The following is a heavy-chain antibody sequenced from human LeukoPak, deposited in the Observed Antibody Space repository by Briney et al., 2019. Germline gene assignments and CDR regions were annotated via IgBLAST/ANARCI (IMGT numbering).Heavy chain of an antibody. D-gene: IGHD6-13*01. CDR1: GFSFSSYD. Sequence: GGSLRLSCAASGFSFSSYDMSWVRQAPGKGLEWVSAISGSGGSTYYADSVKGRFTISRDNSKNTLYLQMNSLRAEDTAVYYCAKAAAALDAFDIWGQGTMVTVSS. CDR3: AKAAAALDAFDI. V-gene: IGHV3-23*01. CDR2: ISGSGGST. J-gene: IGHJ3*02.